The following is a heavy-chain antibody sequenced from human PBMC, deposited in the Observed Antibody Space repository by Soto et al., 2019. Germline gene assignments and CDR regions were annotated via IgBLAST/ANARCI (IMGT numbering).Heavy chain of an antibody. CDR3: ASGKGDVVVVAAVQYWFDP. Sequence: QVQLQESGPGLVKPSQTLSLTCTVSGGSISSGGYYWSWIRQHPGKGLEWIGYIYYSGSTYYHPSLKSRVTISVDTSKNQFSLKLSSVTAADTAVYYCASGKGDVVVVAAVQYWFDPWGKGTLVTVSS. D-gene: IGHD2-15*01. V-gene: IGHV4-31*03. J-gene: IGHJ5*02. CDR2: IYYSGST. CDR1: GGSISSGGYY.